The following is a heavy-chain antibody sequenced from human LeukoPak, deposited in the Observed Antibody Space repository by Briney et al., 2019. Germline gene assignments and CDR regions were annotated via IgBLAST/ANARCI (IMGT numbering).Heavy chain of an antibody. D-gene: IGHD3-3*01. J-gene: IGHJ5*02. Sequence: PSETLSLTCTVSGGSISSSSYYWGWIRQPPGKGLEWIGSIYYSGSTYYNPSLKSRVTISVDTSKNQFSLKLSSVTAADTAVYYCATNTIFGVVTTDSNWFDPWGQGTLVTVSS. CDR3: ATNTIFGVVTTDSNWFDP. V-gene: IGHV4-39*07. CDR1: GGSISSSSYY. CDR2: IYYSGST.